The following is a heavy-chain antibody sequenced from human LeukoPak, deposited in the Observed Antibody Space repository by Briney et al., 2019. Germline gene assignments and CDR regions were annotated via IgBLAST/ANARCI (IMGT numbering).Heavy chain of an antibody. D-gene: IGHD2-15*01. CDR2: ISSNGGST. J-gene: IGHJ3*02. CDR1: GFTLSSYA. Sequence: HPGGSLRLSCAASGFTLSSYAVHWVRQAPGKGLEYVSAISSNGGSTYYAHSVKGRFTIYRDNSKKTLYLQMGSLRAEDMAVYYCARGGYCSGGSCSSDAFDIWGKGTMVTVSS. CDR3: ARGGYCSGGSCSSDAFDI. V-gene: IGHV3-64*01.